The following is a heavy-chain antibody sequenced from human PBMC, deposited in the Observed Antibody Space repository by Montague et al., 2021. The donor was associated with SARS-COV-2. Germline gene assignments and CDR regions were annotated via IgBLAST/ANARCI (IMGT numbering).Heavy chain of an antibody. CDR1: GGSISSSSYY. Sequence: SETLSLTCTVSGGSISSSSYYWGWIRQPPGKGLEWIGSIYYSGSTYYNPSLKSRVTISVDTSKNQFSLKLSSVTAADTAVYYCARRLNYDILNGGALQYYYGMDVWGQGTTVTVSS. J-gene: IGHJ6*02. V-gene: IGHV4-39*01. D-gene: IGHD3-9*01. CDR2: IYYSGST. CDR3: ARRLNYDILNGGALQYYYGMDV.